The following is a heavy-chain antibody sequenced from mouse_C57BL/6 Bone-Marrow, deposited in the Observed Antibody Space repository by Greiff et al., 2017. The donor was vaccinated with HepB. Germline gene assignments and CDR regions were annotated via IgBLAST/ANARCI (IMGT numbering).Heavy chain of an antibody. V-gene: IGHV1-72*01. CDR2: IDPNSGGT. CDR1: GYTFTSYW. CDR3: ARKLITTVVATDYYAMDY. D-gene: IGHD1-1*01. Sequence: VQLQQSGAELVKPGASVKLSCKASGYTFTSYWMHWVKQRPGRGLEWIGRIDPNSGGTKYNEKFKSKATLTVDKPSSKAYMQLSSLTSEDSAVYYSARKLITTVVATDYYAMDYWGQGTSVTVSS. J-gene: IGHJ4*01.